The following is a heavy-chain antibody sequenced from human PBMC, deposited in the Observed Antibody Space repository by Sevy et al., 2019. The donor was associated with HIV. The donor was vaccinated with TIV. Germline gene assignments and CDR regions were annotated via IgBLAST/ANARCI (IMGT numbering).Heavy chain of an antibody. D-gene: IGHD3-16*02. J-gene: IGHJ4*02. V-gene: IGHV3-21*01. CDR2: ISSSSSYI. CDR1: GFTFSSYS. Sequence: GGSLRLSCAASGFTFSSYSMNWVRQAPGKGLEWVSSISSSSSYIYYAASVKGRFTISRDNAKNSLYLQMNSLRAEDTAVYYCARDSHRIRADYWGQGTLVTVSS. CDR3: ARDSHRIRADY.